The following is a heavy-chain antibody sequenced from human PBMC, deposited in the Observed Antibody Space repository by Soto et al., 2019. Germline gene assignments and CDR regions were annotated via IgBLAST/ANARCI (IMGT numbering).Heavy chain of an antibody. J-gene: IGHJ4*02. CDR2: TYYRSKWYN. D-gene: IGHD1-20*01. Sequence: SQSLSLTCAISGDSVSSNSAAWNWIRQSPSRGLEWLGRTYYRSKWYNDYAVTVKSRITINPDTSNNQCSLQLNAETSEETAVYYCARWGITGIIFDYWGQGTLVTVSS. V-gene: IGHV6-1*01. CDR3: ARWGITGIIFDY. CDR1: GDSVSSNSAA.